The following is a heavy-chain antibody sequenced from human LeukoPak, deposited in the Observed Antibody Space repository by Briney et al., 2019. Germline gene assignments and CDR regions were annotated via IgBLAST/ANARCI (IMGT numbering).Heavy chain of an antibody. J-gene: IGHJ5*02. CDR2: IYPGDSDT. CDR3: ARLDPGGYDPVNNWFDP. Sequence: GESLKISCKGSGYSFTSYWIGWVRQMPGKGLEWMGIIYPGDSDTRYSPSFQGQVTISADKSISTAYLQWSSLKASDTAMYYCARLDPGGYDPVNNWFDPWGQGTLVTVSS. V-gene: IGHV5-51*01. D-gene: IGHD3-16*01. CDR1: GYSFTSYW.